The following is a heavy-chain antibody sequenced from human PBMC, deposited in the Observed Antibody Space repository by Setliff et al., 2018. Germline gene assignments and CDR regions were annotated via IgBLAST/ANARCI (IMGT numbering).Heavy chain of an antibody. D-gene: IGHD3-22*01. CDR1: GYTFTSYG. Sequence: ASVKVSCKASGYTFTSYGISWVRQAPGQGLEWMGWISAYNGNTNYAQKLQGRVTMTTDTSTSAAYMELRSLRSDDTAVYYCARDRSGAGDYYDSSGYYDYWGQGTLVTSPQ. CDR2: ISAYNGNT. V-gene: IGHV1-18*01. J-gene: IGHJ4*02. CDR3: ARDRSGAGDYYDSSGYYDY.